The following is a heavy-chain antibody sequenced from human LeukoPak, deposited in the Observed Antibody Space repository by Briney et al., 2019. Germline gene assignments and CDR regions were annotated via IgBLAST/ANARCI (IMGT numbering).Heavy chain of an antibody. Sequence: SQTLSLTCTVSGGSISSGSYYWSWIRQPAGKGLEWIGRIYTSGSTNYNPSLKSRVTISVDTSKNQFSLKLSSVTAADTAVYYCARDKASFDYWGQGTLVTVSS. CDR1: GGSISSGSYY. CDR2: IYTSGST. J-gene: IGHJ4*02. CDR3: ARDKASFDY. V-gene: IGHV4-61*02.